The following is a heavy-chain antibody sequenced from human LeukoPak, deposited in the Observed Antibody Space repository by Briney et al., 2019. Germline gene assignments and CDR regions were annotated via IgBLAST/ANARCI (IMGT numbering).Heavy chain of an antibody. J-gene: IGHJ6*03. D-gene: IGHD5-18*01. CDR1: GFTFSTYW. V-gene: IGHV3-7*01. Sequence: GGSLRLSCAASGFTFSTYWMNWFRQTPGKGLEWVAKIKADGGEKDHVASVKGRFTISRDNAKNSLYLQMNSLRAEDTAVYYCARESSYGYMDVWGKGTTVTVSS. CDR3: ARESSYGYMDV. CDR2: IKADGGEK.